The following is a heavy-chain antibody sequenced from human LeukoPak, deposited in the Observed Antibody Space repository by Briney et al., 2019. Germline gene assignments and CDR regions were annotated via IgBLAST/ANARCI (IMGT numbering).Heavy chain of an antibody. CDR2: IHHDGRI. D-gene: IGHD3-16*02. Sequence: ASETLSLTCDVSGGSIDSTNWWNWVRQPPGKGLEWIGEIHHDGRINYNPSLKSRVTLSVDKSKNQFSLRLNPVTAADTAMYYCARSHDHLWGNYPDYWGQGTLVTVSS. J-gene: IGHJ4*02. CDR3: ARSHDHLWGNYPDY. V-gene: IGHV4/OR15-8*01. CDR1: GGSIDSTNW.